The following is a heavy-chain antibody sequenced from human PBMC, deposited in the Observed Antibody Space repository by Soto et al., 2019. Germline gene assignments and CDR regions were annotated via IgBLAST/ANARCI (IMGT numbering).Heavy chain of an antibody. CDR1: GGSISSYY. D-gene: IGHD5-12*01. Sequence: SETLSLTCTVSGGSISSYYWSWIRQPPGKGLEWIGYIYYSGSTNYNPSLKSRVTISVDTSKNQFSLKLSSVTAADTAVYYCARVVAERRWLQPFYYFDYWDQGTLVTVSS. V-gene: IGHV4-59*01. J-gene: IGHJ4*02. CDR3: ARVVAERRWLQPFYYFDY. CDR2: IYYSGST.